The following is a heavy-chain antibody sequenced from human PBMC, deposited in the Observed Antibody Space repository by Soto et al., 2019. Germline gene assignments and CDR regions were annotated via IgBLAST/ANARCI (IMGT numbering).Heavy chain of an antibody. CDR1: GFTFSSYW. V-gene: IGHV3-7*01. Sequence: PGGSLRLSCAASGFTFSSYWMSWVRQAPGKGLERVANIKQDGSEKYYVDSVKGRFTISRDNAKNSLYLQMNSLKAEDTAVYYCAILASRFDWLLSGGFYYYYMDVWGKGTTVTVSS. J-gene: IGHJ6*03. D-gene: IGHD3-9*01. CDR3: AILASRFDWLLSGGFYYYYMDV. CDR2: IKQDGSEK.